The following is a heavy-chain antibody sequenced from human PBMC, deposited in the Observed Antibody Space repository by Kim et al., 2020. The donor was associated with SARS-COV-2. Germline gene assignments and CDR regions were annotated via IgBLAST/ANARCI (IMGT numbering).Heavy chain of an antibody. D-gene: IGHD3-22*01. Sequence: GGSLRLSCAASGFTFGDYAMHWVRQAPGKGLEWVSGISWNSGSIGYADSVKGRFTISRDNAKNSLYLQMNSLRAEDTALYYCAKDFYYYDSSGTGDYWGPGSLVTVSS. CDR2: ISWNSGSI. CDR1: GFTFGDYA. J-gene: IGHJ4*02. V-gene: IGHV3-9*01. CDR3: AKDFYYYDSSGTGDY.